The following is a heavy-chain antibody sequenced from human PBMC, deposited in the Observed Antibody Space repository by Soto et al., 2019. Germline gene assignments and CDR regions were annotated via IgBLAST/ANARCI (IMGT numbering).Heavy chain of an antibody. CDR3: AGYGIAAAGREYYGMDV. V-gene: IGHV1-3*01. CDR2: INAGNGNT. CDR1: GYTFTSYA. D-gene: IGHD6-13*01. Sequence: ASVKVSCKASGYTFTSYAMHWVRQAPGQRLEWMGWINAGNGNTKYSQKFQGRVTITRDTSASTAYMELSSLRSEDTAVYYCAGYGIAAAGREYYGMDVWGQGTTVTVSS. J-gene: IGHJ6*02.